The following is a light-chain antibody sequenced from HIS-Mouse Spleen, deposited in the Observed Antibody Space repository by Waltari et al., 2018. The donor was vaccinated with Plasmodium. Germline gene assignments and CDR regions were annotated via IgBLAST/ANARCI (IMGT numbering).Light chain of an antibody. CDR3: QSADSSGTYVV. Sequence: SYELTQPPSVSVSPGQTARIHCSGDALPTQYAYWYQQKPGQAPVLVIYKDSERPSGIPERFSGSSSGTTVTLTISGVQAEDEADYYCQSADSSGTYVVFGGGTKLTVL. CDR1: ALPTQY. V-gene: IGLV3-25*03. J-gene: IGLJ2*01. CDR2: KDS.